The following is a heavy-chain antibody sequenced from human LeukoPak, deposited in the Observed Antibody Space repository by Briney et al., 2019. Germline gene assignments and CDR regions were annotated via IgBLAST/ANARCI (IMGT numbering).Heavy chain of an antibody. CDR1: GGTFSSYA. CDR2: IIPILGIA. D-gene: IGHD3-9*01. V-gene: IGHV1-69*04. J-gene: IGHJ5*02. CDR3: ARAVYYDILTGYYENPNNWFDP. Sequence: SVKVSCKASGGTFSSYAISWVRQAPGQGLEWMGRIIPILGIANYAQKFQGRVTITADKSTSTAYMELSSLRSEDTAVYYCARAVYYDILTGYYENPNNWFDPWGLGTLVTVSS.